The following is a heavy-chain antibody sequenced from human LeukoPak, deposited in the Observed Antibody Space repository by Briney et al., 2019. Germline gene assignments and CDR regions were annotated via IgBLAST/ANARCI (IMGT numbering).Heavy chain of an antibody. CDR3: ARHNNYGANSMSFDS. D-gene: IGHD4-23*01. CDR1: GGSISSTSYY. Sequence: PSETLSLTCTVSGGSISSTSYYWAWIRQPPGKGLEWIGSDYYSGTTYYNPSLKSRVTISVDTSKNQFSLKLSSVTAADTAVYYCARHNNYGANSMSFDSWGQGTLVTVSP. V-gene: IGHV4-39*01. CDR2: DYYSGTT. J-gene: IGHJ4*02.